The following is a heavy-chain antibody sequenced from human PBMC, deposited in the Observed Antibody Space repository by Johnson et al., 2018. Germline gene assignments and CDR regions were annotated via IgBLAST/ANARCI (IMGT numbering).Heavy chain of an antibody. J-gene: IGHJ3*02. CDR1: GFPFSSYA. CDR2: ISYDGSNK. CDR3: ASRSAGVFES. Sequence: QVQLVQSGGGVVQPGRSLRLSCAASGFPFSSYAMHWVRQAPGKGLEWVAVISYDGSNKYYADSVTGRFTISRDNSKNTLYLQRNSLRAEDTAVYYWASRSAGVFESWGQGTMVTVSS. V-gene: IGHV3-30-3*01. D-gene: IGHD2-15*01.